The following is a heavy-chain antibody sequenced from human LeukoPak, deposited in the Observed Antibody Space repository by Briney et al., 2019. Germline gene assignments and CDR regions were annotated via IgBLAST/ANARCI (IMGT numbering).Heavy chain of an antibody. Sequence: ASVKVSCKASGYTFTDYYMHWVRQAPGQGLEWMGRINPNSGGTNYAQKFQGRVTMTRDTSISTAYMELSSLRSEDTAVYYCARDRPMVRGVNYYYYTDVWGKGTTVTVSS. CDR2: INPNSGGT. D-gene: IGHD3-10*01. CDR3: ARDRPMVRGVNYYYYTDV. CDR1: GYTFTDYY. J-gene: IGHJ6*03. V-gene: IGHV1-2*06.